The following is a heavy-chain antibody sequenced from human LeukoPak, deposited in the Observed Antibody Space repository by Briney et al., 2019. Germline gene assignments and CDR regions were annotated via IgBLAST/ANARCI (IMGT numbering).Heavy chain of an antibody. D-gene: IGHD4-17*01. V-gene: IGHV1-69*04. J-gene: IGHJ4*02. CDR3: ARDINPGGVTTYCY. CDR2: IIPILGIA. Sequence: SVKVSCKASGGTFSSYAISWVRQAPGQGLEWMGRIIPILGIANYAQKFQGRVTITADKSTSTACMELSSLRSEDTAVYYCARDINPGGVTTYCYWGQGTLVTVSS. CDR1: GGTFSSYA.